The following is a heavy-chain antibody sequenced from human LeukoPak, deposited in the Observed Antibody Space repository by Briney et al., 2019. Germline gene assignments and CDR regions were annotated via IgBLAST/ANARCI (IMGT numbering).Heavy chain of an antibody. V-gene: IGHV3-23*01. CDR3: AKSRSTTSTRCFDY. Sequence: PGGSLRLSCAASGFTFSSYSMNWVRQSPGKGLEWVSVISGSGGSTYYADSVKGRFTISGDNSKNTLYLQMNSLRAEDTAVYYCAKSRSTTSTRCFDYWGQGSLVTVSS. J-gene: IGHJ4*02. D-gene: IGHD4-17*01. CDR2: ISGSGGST. CDR1: GFTFSSYS.